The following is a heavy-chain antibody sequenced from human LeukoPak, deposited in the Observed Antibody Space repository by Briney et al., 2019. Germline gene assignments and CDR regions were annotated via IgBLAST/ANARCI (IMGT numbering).Heavy chain of an antibody. CDR2: ISGSGGST. V-gene: IGHV3-23*01. Sequence: PGGSLRLYCAAYGFTFSSYAMSWVRQAPGKGLEWVSAISGSGGSTYYADSVKGRFTISRDNSKNTLYLQMNSLRAEDTAVYYCAKLRDGDPVGYFDYWGQGTLVTVS. CDR3: AKLRDGDPVGYFDY. CDR1: GFTFSSYA. D-gene: IGHD4-17*01. J-gene: IGHJ4*02.